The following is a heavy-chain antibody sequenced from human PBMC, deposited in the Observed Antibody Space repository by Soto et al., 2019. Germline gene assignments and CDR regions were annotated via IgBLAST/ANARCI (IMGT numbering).Heavy chain of an antibody. CDR3: ARARDYGAKNDF. CDR1: GDSISGYY. J-gene: IGHJ4*02. CDR2: IYSSGST. Sequence: SETRSLTCTVSGDSISGYYWSWIRQPPGKRPEWLGCIYSSGSTKYNPSLRSRVTLSIDTPRSQFSLRLNSVTAADTAVYYCARARDYGAKNDFWGQGTRVIVSS. D-gene: IGHD1-26*01. V-gene: IGHV4-59*01.